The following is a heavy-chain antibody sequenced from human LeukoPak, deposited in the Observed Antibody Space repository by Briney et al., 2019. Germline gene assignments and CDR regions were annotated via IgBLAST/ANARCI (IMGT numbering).Heavy chain of an antibody. D-gene: IGHD3-10*01. V-gene: IGHV3-23*01. CDR3: AKAAMVRGVMGFDY. CDR2: ISGSGGGT. J-gene: IGHJ4*02. Sequence: GGSLRLSCAASGFTFSSYAMSWVRQAPGKGLEWVSAISGSGGGTYYADSVKGRVTISSNNSNHTLYLQMNSLRAEDTAVYYCAKAAMVRGVMGFDYWGQGTLVTVSS. CDR1: GFTFSSYA.